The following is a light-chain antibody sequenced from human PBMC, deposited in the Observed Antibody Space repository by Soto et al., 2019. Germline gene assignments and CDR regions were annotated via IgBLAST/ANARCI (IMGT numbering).Light chain of an antibody. Sequence: EIVLTQSPGTLSLSPGERATLSCRASQSVSSSYLAWYQQKPGQAPRLLIHGASSRATGIPDRFSGSGSGTAFTLTISRLEPEDFAVYYCHQYGSSPPRTFGQGTKLEIK. CDR1: QSVSSSY. V-gene: IGKV3-20*01. J-gene: IGKJ2*01. CDR2: GAS. CDR3: HQYGSSPPRT.